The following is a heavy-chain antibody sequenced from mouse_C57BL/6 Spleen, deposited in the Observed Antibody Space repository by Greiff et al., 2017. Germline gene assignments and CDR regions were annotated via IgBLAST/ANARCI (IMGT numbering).Heavy chain of an antibody. CDR2: ISSGSSTI. CDR1: GFTFSDYG. CDR3: ARKIYYDYDVFSYAMDY. Sequence: EVMLVESGGGLVKPGGSLKLSCAASGFTFSDYGMHWVRQAPEKGLEWVAYISSGSSTIYYADTVKGRFTISRDNAKNTLFLQMTSLRSEDTTMYYCARKIYYDYDVFSYAMDYWGQGTSVTVSS. J-gene: IGHJ4*01. V-gene: IGHV5-17*01. D-gene: IGHD2-4*01.